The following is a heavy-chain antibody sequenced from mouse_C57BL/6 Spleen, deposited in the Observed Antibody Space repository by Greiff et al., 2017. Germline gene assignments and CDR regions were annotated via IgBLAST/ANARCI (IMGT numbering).Heavy chain of an antibody. CDR1: GYAFSSSW. V-gene: IGHV1-82*01. J-gene: IGHJ2*01. Sequence: VPLQQSGPELVKPGASVKISCKASGYAFSSSWMNWVKQRPGKGLEWIGRIYPGDGDTNYNGKFKGKATLTADKSSSTAYMQLSSLTSEDSAVYFCARDYYYGSSPYYFDYWGQGTTLTVSS. CDR3: ARDYYYGSSPYYFDY. D-gene: IGHD1-1*01. CDR2: IYPGDGDT.